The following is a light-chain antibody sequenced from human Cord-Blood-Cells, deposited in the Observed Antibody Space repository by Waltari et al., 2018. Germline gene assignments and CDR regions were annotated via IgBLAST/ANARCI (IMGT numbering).Light chain of an antibody. J-gene: IGKJ2*01. CDR2: AAA. Sequence: DIQMTQSPSSLSASVGDRVTITCRASQSISSYLNWYHQKPGKAPKLLIYAAASLQSGVPSRFSASGSGTDFTLSISSLQPEDFSTYCGEQSHSTLDTSGQGTKLEIK. V-gene: IGKV1-39*01. CDR1: QSISSY. CDR3: EQSHSTLDT.